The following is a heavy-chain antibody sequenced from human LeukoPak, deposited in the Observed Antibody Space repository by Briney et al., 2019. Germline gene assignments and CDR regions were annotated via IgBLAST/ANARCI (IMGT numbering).Heavy chain of an antibody. CDR2: IIGSSGST. D-gene: IGHD5-12*01. J-gene: IGHJ4*02. Sequence: GGSLRLSCAASGFTLSNYAMNWVRQAPGKGLEWVSTIIGSSGSTFYADSVKGRFTISKDTSKNTLYLHKSSLRADDTAVYYCAKGGYDYVEVAYFDYWGQGTLVTVSS. CDR3: AKGGYDYVEVAYFDY. CDR1: GFTLSNYA. V-gene: IGHV3-23*01.